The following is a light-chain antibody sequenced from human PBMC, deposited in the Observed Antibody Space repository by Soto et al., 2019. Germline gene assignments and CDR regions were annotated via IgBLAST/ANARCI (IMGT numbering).Light chain of an antibody. J-gene: IGKJ1*01. CDR1: RSVSSSS. Sequence: EIVLTQSPGNLSLSPGQRATLSCRASRSVSSSSLAWYQQRPGQAPRLLIYGASTRAAGVPDRFSGSASGTDFTLTISRLEPEDFAVYYCQQYGRSPLWTFGQGTKVDIK. CDR2: GAS. V-gene: IGKV3-20*01. CDR3: QQYGRSPLWT.